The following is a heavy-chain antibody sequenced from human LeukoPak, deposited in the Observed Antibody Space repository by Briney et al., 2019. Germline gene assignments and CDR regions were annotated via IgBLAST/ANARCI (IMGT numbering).Heavy chain of an antibody. CDR2: INGDGSVK. CDR1: GFNFGGFW. J-gene: IGHJ4*02. D-gene: IGHD1-26*01. CDR3: ARNFGWEQLDY. Sequence: GGSLRLSCAASGFNFGGFWMNWVRQAPGKGLEWVANINGDGSVKNYGASVRGRFTISRVNSKNSLYLQINSLRADETAVYYCARNFGWEQLDYWGQGTLVAVSS. V-gene: IGHV3-7*01.